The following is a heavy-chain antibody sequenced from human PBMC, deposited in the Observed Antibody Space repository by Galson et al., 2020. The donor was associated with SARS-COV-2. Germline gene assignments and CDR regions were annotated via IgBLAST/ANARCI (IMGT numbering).Heavy chain of an antibody. CDR3: ARDEGIRGYNYGRLYYGMDV. D-gene: IGHD5-18*01. V-gene: IGHV3-21*01. J-gene: IGHJ6*02. Sequence: NSGGSLRLSCAASGFPFSTYSMNWVRLAPGKGLEWVSSISTSSSYTYYVDSVKGRFSISRDNPRNSLYLQMNSLRAEDTTVYYCARDEGIRGYNYGRLYYGMDVWGQGTTVTVSS. CDR2: ISTSSSYT. CDR1: GFPFSTYS.